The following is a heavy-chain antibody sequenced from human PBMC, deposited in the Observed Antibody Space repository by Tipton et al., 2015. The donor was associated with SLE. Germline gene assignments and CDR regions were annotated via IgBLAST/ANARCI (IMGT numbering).Heavy chain of an antibody. CDR3: ARSAGYGSSWAHFDY. CDR2: IYYSGRT. V-gene: IGHV4-59*01. CDR1: GGSFSSYY. Sequence: TLSLTCTVSGGSFSSYYWSWIRPPPGKGLEWVGYIYYSGRTNHNPSLKSLVTISLDTSKNQFSLRLSSVTAADTAVYYCARSAGYGSSWAHFDYWGQGTLVTVSS. J-gene: IGHJ4*02. D-gene: IGHD6-13*01.